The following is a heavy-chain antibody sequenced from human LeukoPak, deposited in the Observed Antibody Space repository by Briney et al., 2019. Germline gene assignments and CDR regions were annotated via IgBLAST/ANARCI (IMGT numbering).Heavy chain of an antibody. D-gene: IGHD3-9*01. CDR3: ARGRGYDILTGYYYGDFDY. CDR1: GYTLTSNG. V-gene: IGHV1-18*01. J-gene: IGHJ4*02. Sequence: ASVKVSCKASGYTLTSNGLSWVRQAPGQGLEWMGWISPYNGDTNYAQKFQDRVIMTTDTPTSTAYLELRSLRSDDTAVYYCARGRGYDILTGYYYGDFDYWGQGTLVTVSS. CDR2: ISPYNGDT.